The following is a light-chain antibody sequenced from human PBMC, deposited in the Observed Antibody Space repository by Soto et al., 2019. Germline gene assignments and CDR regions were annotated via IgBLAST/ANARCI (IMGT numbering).Light chain of an antibody. CDR3: QQYNSYPLT. Sequence: DIQLPQSPSFLSASVGDRVTITCGASQGISSYLAWYQQKTGKDPELLIYAESTLQSGVTSRFSGSGSGTDFTLTISCMQSEELATYDCQQYNSYPLTFGGGTKVENK. CDR2: AES. J-gene: IGKJ4*01. V-gene: IGKV1-9*01. CDR1: QGISSY.